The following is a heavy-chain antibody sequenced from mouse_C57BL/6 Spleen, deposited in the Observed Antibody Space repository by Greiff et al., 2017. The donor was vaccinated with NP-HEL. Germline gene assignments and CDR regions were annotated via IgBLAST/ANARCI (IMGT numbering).Heavy chain of an antibody. V-gene: IGHV1-15*01. CDR1: GYTFTDYE. Sequence: VQLQQSGAELVRPGASVTLSCKASGYTFTDYEMHWVKQTPVHGLEWIGAIDPETGGTAYNQKFKGKAILTADKSSSTAYMELRSLTSEDSAVYYCTREGIPYAMDYWGQGTSVTVSS. J-gene: IGHJ4*01. CDR3: TREGIPYAMDY. CDR2: IDPETGGT.